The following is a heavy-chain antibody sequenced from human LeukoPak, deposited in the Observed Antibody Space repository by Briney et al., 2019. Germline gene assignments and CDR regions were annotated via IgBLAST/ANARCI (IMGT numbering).Heavy chain of an antibody. Sequence: PGGSLRLSCAASGFTFSSYGMHWVRQAPGKGLEWVAVISYDGSNKYYADSVKGRFTISRDNSKNTLYLQMNSLRAEDTAVYYCAKEEGLTAAAAPQYWGQGTLVTVSS. D-gene: IGHD6-13*01. V-gene: IGHV3-30*18. CDR3: AKEEGLTAAAAPQY. CDR1: GFTFSSYG. J-gene: IGHJ4*02. CDR2: ISYDGSNK.